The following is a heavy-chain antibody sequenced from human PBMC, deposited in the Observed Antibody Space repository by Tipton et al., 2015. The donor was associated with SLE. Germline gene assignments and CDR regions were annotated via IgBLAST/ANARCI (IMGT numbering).Heavy chain of an antibody. CDR1: GGSIRSYY. Sequence: TLSLTCTVSGGSIRSYYWSWIRQPPGKGLEWIGYIYSSGSTNYNPSLKSRVTISVDTSKNQFSLNLRSVTAADTAIYYCARDGEEDVFDIWGQGTMVTVSS. CDR3: ARDGEEDVFDI. J-gene: IGHJ3*02. CDR2: IYSSGST. D-gene: IGHD3-3*01. V-gene: IGHV4-4*08.